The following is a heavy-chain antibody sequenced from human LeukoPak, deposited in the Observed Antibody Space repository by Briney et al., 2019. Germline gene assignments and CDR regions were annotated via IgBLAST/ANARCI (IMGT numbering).Heavy chain of an antibody. V-gene: IGHV4-61*01. CDR1: GGSVSNSLYY. Sequence: SETLSLTRTVSGGSVSNSLYYWSWIRQPPGKGLEWIGYIYYNGDTNYNPSLKSRVIISIDTSSNQFSLRLNSMTAADTAVYYCARHTGDIGESLDYWGQGTLVTVSS. D-gene: IGHD3-10*01. CDR3: ARHTGDIGESLDY. J-gene: IGHJ4*02. CDR2: IYYNGDT.